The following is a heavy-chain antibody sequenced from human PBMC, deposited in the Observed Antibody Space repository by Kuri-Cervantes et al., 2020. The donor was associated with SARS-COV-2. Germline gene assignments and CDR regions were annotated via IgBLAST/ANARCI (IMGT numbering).Heavy chain of an antibody. J-gene: IGHJ4*02. CDR2: IYYSGST. Sequence: GSLRLSCTVSGGSVSSGSYYWSWIRQPPGRGLEWIGYIYYSGSTNYNPSLKSRVTMSVDTSKNQFYLKLSSVTAADTAVYYCAKRGYYYDSSGLTDWGQGTLVTVSS. CDR3: AKRGYYYDSSGLTD. D-gene: IGHD3-22*01. V-gene: IGHV4-61*01. CDR1: GGSVSSGSYY.